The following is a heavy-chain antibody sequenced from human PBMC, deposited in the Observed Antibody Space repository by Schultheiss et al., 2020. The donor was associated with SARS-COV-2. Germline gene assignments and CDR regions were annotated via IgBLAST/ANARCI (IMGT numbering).Heavy chain of an antibody. Sequence: GGSLRLSCAASGFTFSNAWMSWVRQAPGKGLEWVGRIKSKTDGGTTDYAAPVKGRFTISRDDSKNTLYLQMNSLKTEDTAVYYCTTDSDRYCTNGVCYALDYWGQGTLVTVSS. CDR1: GFTFSNAW. CDR3: TTDSDRYCTNGVCYALDY. CDR2: IKSKTDGGTT. V-gene: IGHV3-15*01. J-gene: IGHJ4*02. D-gene: IGHD2-8*01.